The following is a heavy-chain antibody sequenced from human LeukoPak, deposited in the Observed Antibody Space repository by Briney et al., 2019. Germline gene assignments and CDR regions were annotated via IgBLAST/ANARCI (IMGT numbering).Heavy chain of an antibody. CDR3: ARSFYDSSGYYYRYYYYMDV. CDR1: GGSISSSNW. Sequence: SETLSLTCAVSGGSISSSNWWSWVRPPPGKGLEWIGEIYHSGSTNYNPSLKSRVTISVDKSKNQFSLKLSSVTAADTAVYYCARSFYDSSGYYYRYYYYMDVWGKGTTVTVSS. V-gene: IGHV4-4*02. J-gene: IGHJ6*03. CDR2: IYHSGST. D-gene: IGHD3-22*01.